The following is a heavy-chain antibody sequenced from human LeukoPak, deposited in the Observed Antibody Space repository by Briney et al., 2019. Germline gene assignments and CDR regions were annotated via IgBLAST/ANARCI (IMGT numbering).Heavy chain of an antibody. Sequence: GGSLRLSCAASGFAFSTYAMGWVRQAPGKGLEWVSSISGRGDITYYADSMKGRFTISRDNSKNTLYLQMNSLRAEDTAVYYCAKDYVSGGYCSSASCWPFECWGQGTLVTVSS. CDR2: ISGRGDIT. V-gene: IGHV3-23*01. CDR3: AKDYVSGGYCSSASCWPFEC. D-gene: IGHD2-2*01. CDR1: GFAFSTYA. J-gene: IGHJ4*02.